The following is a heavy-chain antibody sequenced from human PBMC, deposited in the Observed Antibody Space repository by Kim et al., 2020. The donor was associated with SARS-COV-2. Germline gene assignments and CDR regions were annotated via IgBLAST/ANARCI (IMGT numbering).Heavy chain of an antibody. J-gene: IGHJ5*02. CDR2: IYYSGST. D-gene: IGHD3-10*01. V-gene: IGHV4-39*01. CDR1: GGSISSSSYY. Sequence: SETLSLTCTVSGGSISSSSYYWGWIRQPPGKGLEWIGSIYYSGSTYYNPSLKSRVTISVDTSKNQFSLKLSSVTAADTAVYYCARHQDRGVIITYSADWFDPWGQGTLVTVSS. CDR3: ARHQDRGVIITYSADWFDP.